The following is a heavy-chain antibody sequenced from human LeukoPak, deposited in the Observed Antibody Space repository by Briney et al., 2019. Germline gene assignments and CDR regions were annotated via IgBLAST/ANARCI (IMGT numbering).Heavy chain of an antibody. CDR2: IYYSGST. CDR1: GGSIRSYY. V-gene: IGHV4-59*01. J-gene: IGHJ6*02. D-gene: IGHD6-19*01. CDR3: ARGGQWLADYYYGMDV. Sequence: SETLSLTCTVSGGSIRSYYWSWIRQPPGKGLEWIGYIYYSGSTKYNPSLKSRATISADTSKNQFSLKPGSVTAADTAVYYCARGGQWLADYYYGMDVWGQGTTVTVSS.